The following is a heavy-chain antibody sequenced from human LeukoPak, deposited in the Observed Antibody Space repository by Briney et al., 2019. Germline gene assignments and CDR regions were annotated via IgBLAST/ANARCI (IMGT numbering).Heavy chain of an antibody. CDR2: IKQDGSEK. CDR1: GFTFSSYG. CDR3: ARDRYGGSWFITTIDY. J-gene: IGHJ4*02. V-gene: IGHV3-7*01. Sequence: HPGGSLRLSCAASGFTFSSYGMSWVRQAPGKGLEWVANIKQDGSEKYYVDSVKGRFTISRDNAKNSLYLQMNSLRAEDTAVYYCARDRYGGSWFITTIDYWGQGTLVTVSS. D-gene: IGHD6-13*01.